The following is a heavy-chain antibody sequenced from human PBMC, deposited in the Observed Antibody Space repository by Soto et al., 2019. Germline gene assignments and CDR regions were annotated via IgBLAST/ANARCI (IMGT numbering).Heavy chain of an antibody. CDR1: GFSLSTSGLG. CDR2: IYWNDDK. V-gene: IGHV2-5*01. J-gene: IGHJ5*02. D-gene: IGHD1-26*01. Sequence: SGPTLVNPTQTLTLICTFSGFSLSTSGLGVGLIRQPPGKPLEWLALIYWNDDKRYSPSLKSRLTITKDTSKNQVVLTMTNMDPVETATYYCAHRAELLFDPWGQGTLVTVSS. CDR3: AHRAELLFDP.